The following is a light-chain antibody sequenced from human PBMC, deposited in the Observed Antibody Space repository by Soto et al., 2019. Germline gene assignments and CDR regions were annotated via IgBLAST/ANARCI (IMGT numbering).Light chain of an antibody. V-gene: IGLV2-23*02. CDR3: CSYVGSSILM. Sequence: QSALTQPASVSGSPGQSITISCTGTSSDVGSYNLVSWYQQLPGKAPKLIIYEVNDRPSGISDRFSGYKSGNTASLTISGLQGEDEADYYCCSYVGSSILMFGGGTKLTVL. CDR1: SSDVGSYNL. J-gene: IGLJ3*02. CDR2: EVN.